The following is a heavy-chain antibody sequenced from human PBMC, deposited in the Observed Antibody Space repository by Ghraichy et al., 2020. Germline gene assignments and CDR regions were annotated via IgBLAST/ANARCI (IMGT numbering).Heavy chain of an antibody. V-gene: IGHV3-11*04. Sequence: GGSLRLSCAASGFTFSDYYMSWIRQAPGKGLEWVSYISSSGSTIYYADSVKGRFTISRDNAKNSLYLQMNSLRAEDTAVYYCARDRSSVVPAAFVPHDEDPWGQGTLVTVSS. CDR3: ARDRSSVVPAAFVPHDEDP. J-gene: IGHJ5*02. CDR1: GFTFSDYY. CDR2: ISSSGSTI. D-gene: IGHD2-2*01.